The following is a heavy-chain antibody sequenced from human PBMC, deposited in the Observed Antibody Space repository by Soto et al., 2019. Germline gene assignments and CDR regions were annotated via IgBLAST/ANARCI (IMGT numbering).Heavy chain of an antibody. D-gene: IGHD3-22*01. CDR3: ARDSPGYYDGSADPFDY. J-gene: IGHJ4*02. Sequence: QVQLVQSGAEVKKPGSSVKVSCKASGGTFSSYAISWVRQAPGQGLEWMGGIIPIFGTANYAQKFQGRVTITADESTSTAYMAMSSLSSEDTAVYDWARDSPGYYDGSADPFDYWGQGTLVTVSS. CDR2: IIPIFGTA. V-gene: IGHV1-69*01. CDR1: GGTFSSYA.